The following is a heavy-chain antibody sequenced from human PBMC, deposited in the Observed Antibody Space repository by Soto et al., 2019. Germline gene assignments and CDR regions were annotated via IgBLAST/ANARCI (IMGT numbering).Heavy chain of an antibody. J-gene: IGHJ4*02. D-gene: IGHD1-26*01. V-gene: IGHV4-30-4*01. Sequence: SETLSLTCTVSGGSISSGDYYWSWIRQPPGKGLEWIGYIYYSGSTYYNPSLKSRVTISVDTSKNQFSLKLSSVTAADTAVYYCARAFRIVGATWVDYWGQGTLVTVSS. CDR1: GGSISSGDYY. CDR2: IYYSGST. CDR3: ARAFRIVGATWVDY.